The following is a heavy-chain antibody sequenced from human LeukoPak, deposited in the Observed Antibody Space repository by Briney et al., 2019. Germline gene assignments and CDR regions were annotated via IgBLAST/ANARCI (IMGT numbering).Heavy chain of an antibody. CDR1: GGTFSSYA. Sequence: ASVKVSCKASGGTFSSYATSWVRQAPGQGLEWMGGIIPIFGTADYAQKFQGRVTITADESTSTAYMELNSLRSEDTAVYYCARDPSMIRGENTPYFDYWGQGTLVTVSS. J-gene: IGHJ4*02. CDR2: IIPIFGTA. V-gene: IGHV1-69*13. CDR3: ARDPSMIRGENTPYFDY. D-gene: IGHD3-10*01.